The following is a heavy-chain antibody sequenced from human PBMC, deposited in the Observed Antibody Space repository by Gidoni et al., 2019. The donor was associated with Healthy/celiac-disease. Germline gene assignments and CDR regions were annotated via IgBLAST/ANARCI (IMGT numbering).Heavy chain of an antibody. CDR1: GGSISRYY. J-gene: IGHJ3*02. V-gene: IGHV4-59*01. CDR2: IYYSGST. CDR3: ARVMVLWFGELDAFDI. D-gene: IGHD3-10*01. Sequence: QVQLQESGPGLVKPSETLSLTCTVSGGSISRYYWSWIRQPPGKGLEWIGYIYYSGSTNYNPSLKSRVTISVDTSKNQFSLKLSSVTAADTAVYYCARVMVLWFGELDAFDIWGQGTMVTVSS.